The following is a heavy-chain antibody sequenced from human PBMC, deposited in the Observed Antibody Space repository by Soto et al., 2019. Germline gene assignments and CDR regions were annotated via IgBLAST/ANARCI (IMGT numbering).Heavy chain of an antibody. CDR2: ISYDGSNK. V-gene: IGHV3-30*18. Sequence: GGSLRLSCAASGFTFSSYGMHWVRQAPGKGLEWVAVISYDGSNKYYADSVKGRFTISRDNSKNTLYLQMNSLRAEDTAVYYCAKDRNFPWYCSGGSCYENWFDPWGQGTLVTVSP. CDR1: GFTFSSYG. CDR3: AKDRNFPWYCSGGSCYENWFDP. D-gene: IGHD2-15*01. J-gene: IGHJ5*02.